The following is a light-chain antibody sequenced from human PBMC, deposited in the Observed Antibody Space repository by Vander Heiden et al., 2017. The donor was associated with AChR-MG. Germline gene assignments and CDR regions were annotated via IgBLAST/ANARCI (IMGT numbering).Light chain of an antibody. J-gene: IGKJ3*01. V-gene: IGKV3-20*01. CDR3: KQYGSSP. CDR2: GAS. Sequence: EIVLPQSPRPLSLSPGERSPLSSRASQSVSSSYLAWYQQKPGQAPRLLIYGASSRATGIPDRVSGSGSGTDFTLTISRLEHEDFAVYYWKQYGSSPFGPGTKVDIK. CDR1: QSVSSSY.